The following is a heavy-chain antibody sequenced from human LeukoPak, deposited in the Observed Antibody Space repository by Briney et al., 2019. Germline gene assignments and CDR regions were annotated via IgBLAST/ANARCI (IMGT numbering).Heavy chain of an antibody. CDR3: AKDRQVVITTPLDY. CDR2: ITGSGGST. J-gene: IGHJ4*02. V-gene: IGHV3-23*01. D-gene: IGHD3-22*01. Sequence: GGSLRLSCAASGFSWVRQAPGKGLEWVSGITGSGGSTYYADSVKGRFTISRGNSKSTLYLQMNSLRAENTAVYYCAKDRQVVITTPLDYWGQGALVTVSS. CDR1: GF.